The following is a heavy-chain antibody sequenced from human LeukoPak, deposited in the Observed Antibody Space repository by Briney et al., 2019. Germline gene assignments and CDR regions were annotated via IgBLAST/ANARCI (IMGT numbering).Heavy chain of an antibody. D-gene: IGHD3-22*01. V-gene: IGHV3-74*01. CDR3: ARVARGYYDSSGYYFPNWFDP. J-gene: IGHJ5*02. Sequence: GGSLRLSCAASGFTFSNYWMHWVRQVPGKGLVWVSRINDDGSGTFYADSVKGRFTISRDNAKNTLYLQMNSLRAEDTAVYYCARVARGYYDSSGYYFPNWFDPWGQGTLVTVSS. CDR1: GFTFSNYW. CDR2: INDDGSGT.